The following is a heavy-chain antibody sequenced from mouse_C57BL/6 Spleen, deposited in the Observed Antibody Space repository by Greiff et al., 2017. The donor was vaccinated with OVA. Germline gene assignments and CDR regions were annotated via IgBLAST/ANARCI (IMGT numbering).Heavy chain of an antibody. V-gene: IGHV1-80*01. Sequence: VQVVESGAELVKPGASVKISCKASGYAFSSYWMNWVKQRPGKGLEWIGQIYPGDGDTNYNGKFKGKATLTEDKSSSTAYMQLSSLTSEDSAVYFCARWDYYGSSIFDYWGQGTTLTVSS. D-gene: IGHD1-1*01. J-gene: IGHJ2*01. CDR2: IYPGDGDT. CDR1: GYAFSSYW. CDR3: ARWDYYGSSIFDY.